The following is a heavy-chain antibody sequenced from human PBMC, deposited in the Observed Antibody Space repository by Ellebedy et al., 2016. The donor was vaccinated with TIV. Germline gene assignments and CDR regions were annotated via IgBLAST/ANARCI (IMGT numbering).Heavy chain of an antibody. CDR3: ARHPRV. J-gene: IGHJ4*02. CDR2: IFYSGST. V-gene: IGHV4-59*08. CDR1: GGSISSYY. Sequence: MPSETLSLTCTVSGGSISSYYWSWIRQLPGKELEWIGHIFYSGSTNFNPSLASRVSMSVDASKNQFSLQLTSVTAADTAVYFCARHPRVWGQGALVTVSS.